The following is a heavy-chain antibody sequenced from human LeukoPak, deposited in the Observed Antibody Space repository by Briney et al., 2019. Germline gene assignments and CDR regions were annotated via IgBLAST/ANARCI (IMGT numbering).Heavy chain of an antibody. CDR2: IYYSGST. J-gene: IGHJ4*02. CDR3: ARGKYYYGSGSYSFDY. D-gene: IGHD3-10*01. V-gene: IGHV4-59*01. Sequence: PSETLSLTCTVSGGSISSYYWSWIRQPPGKGLEWIGYIYYSGSTNYNPSLKSRVTISVDTSKNQFSLKLSSVTAADTAVYYCARGKYYYGSGSYSFDYWGQGTLVTVSS. CDR1: GGSISSYY.